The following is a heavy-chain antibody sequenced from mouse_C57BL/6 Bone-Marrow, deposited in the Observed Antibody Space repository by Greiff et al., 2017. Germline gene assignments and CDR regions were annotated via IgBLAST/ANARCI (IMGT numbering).Heavy chain of an antibody. CDR2: TYWDDDK. D-gene: IGHD2-2*01. V-gene: IGHV8-12*01. CDR3: ARRGGYDWYFDV. J-gene: IGHJ1*03. CDR1: GFSLSTSGMG. Sequence: QVTLKESGPGILQPSQTLSLTCSFSGFSLSTSGMGVIWIRQPPGKGLEWLAHTYWDDDKRYNPFPKSRPTTSKDTSSNQVFLKITSVDTADTATYYCARRGGYDWYFDVWGTGTTVTVSS.